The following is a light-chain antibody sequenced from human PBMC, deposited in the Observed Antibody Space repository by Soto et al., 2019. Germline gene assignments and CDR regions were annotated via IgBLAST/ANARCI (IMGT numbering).Light chain of an antibody. CDR3: QQTYINSRT. V-gene: IGKV1-39*01. Sequence: DIHMTQSPSSLSASVGDRITITCRASQSISTYLNWYQQKPGKAPKLLIFAAISLQSGVPSRFSGRGSGTDFTLTISSLQPEDFATYSCQQTYINSRTFGQGNKV. CDR2: AAI. CDR1: QSISTY. J-gene: IGKJ1*01.